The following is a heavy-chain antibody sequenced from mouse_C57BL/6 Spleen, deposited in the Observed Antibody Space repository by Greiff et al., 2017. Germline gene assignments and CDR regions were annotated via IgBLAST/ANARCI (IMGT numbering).Heavy chain of an antibody. J-gene: IGHJ4*01. CDR1: GFTFSSYA. Sequence: EVKVVESGEGLVKPGGSLKLSCAASGFTFSSYAMSWVRQTPEKRLEWVAYISSGGDYIYYADTVKGRFTISRDNARNTLYLQMSSLKSEDTAMYYCTRVPPNYAMDYWGQGTSVTVSS. CDR2: ISSGGDYI. V-gene: IGHV5-9-1*02. CDR3: TRVPPNYAMDY.